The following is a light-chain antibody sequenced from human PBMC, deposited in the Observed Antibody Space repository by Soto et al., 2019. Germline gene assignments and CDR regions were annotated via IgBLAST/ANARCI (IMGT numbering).Light chain of an antibody. Sequence: ELTQPPSVSVSPGQTARITCSGDALPKQYAYWYQQKPGQAPVLVIYKDSERPSGIPERFSGSSSGTTVTLTISGVQAEDEADYYCQSADSSGTSYVFGTGTKVTVL. CDR3: QSADSSGTSYV. CDR1: ALPKQY. J-gene: IGLJ1*01. V-gene: IGLV3-25*03. CDR2: KDS.